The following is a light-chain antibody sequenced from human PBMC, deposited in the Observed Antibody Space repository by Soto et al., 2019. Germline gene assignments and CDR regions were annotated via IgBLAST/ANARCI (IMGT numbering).Light chain of an antibody. V-gene: IGKV3-11*01. J-gene: IGKJ2*01. CDR3: QQRSNWPLYT. CDR1: QSVSSY. CDR2: DAS. Sequence: EIVLTQSPATLSLSPGERATLSCRASQSVSSYLAWYQQKPGQAPRLLIYDASNRATGIPARFSGSGSGTDFTLTISSLEPVDFAVYYCQQRSNWPLYTFRQGTKLEIK.